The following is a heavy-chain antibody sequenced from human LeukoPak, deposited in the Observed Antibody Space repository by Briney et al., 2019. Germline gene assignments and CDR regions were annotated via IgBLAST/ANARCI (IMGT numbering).Heavy chain of an antibody. CDR2: INHSGST. CDR3: ARAPYSGSYDDY. Sequence: SETLSLTCAVYGGSFSGYYWSWIRQPPGKGLEWIGEINHSGSTNYNPSLKSRVTISVDTSKNQFSLKLSSVTAADTAVYYCARAPYSGSYDDYWGQGTLVTVSS. CDR1: GGSFSGYY. V-gene: IGHV4-34*01. D-gene: IGHD1-26*01. J-gene: IGHJ4*02.